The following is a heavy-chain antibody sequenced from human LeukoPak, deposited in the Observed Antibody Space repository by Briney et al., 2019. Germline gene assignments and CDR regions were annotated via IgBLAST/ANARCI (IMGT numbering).Heavy chain of an antibody. D-gene: IGHD2-2*02. V-gene: IGHV1-3*03. Sequence: ASVTVSFKTSGYSFTSQDMHWVRQAPGQSLEWMGCINPGNGDTKYSQEFQGRVTITRDTSATTAYMELSSLRSDDMAVYYCTLYNYWGQGTLVTVSS. J-gene: IGHJ4*02. CDR1: GYSFTSQD. CDR3: TLYNY. CDR2: INPGNGDT.